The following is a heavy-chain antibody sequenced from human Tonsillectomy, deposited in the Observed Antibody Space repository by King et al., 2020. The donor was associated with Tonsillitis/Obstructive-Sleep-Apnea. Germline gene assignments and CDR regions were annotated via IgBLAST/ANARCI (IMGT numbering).Heavy chain of an antibody. D-gene: IGHD3-22*01. Sequence: QLVQSGAEVKKPGESLKISCKGSGYRFTSYWIGWVRQMPGKGLEWMGIIYPGDSDTRYSPSFQGQVIISDDKSISTAYLQWNRLRASNTAMYYCASYVGPDSYDQTYPPDSFDIWGQGTMVTVSS. CDR1: GYRFTSYW. V-gene: IGHV5-51*01. CDR3: ASYVGPDSYDQTYPPDSFDI. CDR2: IYPGDSDT. J-gene: IGHJ3*02.